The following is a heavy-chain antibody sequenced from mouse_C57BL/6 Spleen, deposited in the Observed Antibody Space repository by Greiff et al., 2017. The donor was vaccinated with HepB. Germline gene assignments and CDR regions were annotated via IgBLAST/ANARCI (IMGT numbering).Heavy chain of an antibody. Sequence: QVQLQQPGSELVRPGSSVKLSCKASGYTFTSYWMDWVKQRPGQGLEWIGNIYPSDSETHYNQKFKDKATLTVDKSSSTAYMQLSRLTSEDSAVYYCLTGGGPFDYWGQGTTLTVSS. V-gene: IGHV1-61*01. CDR3: LTGGGPFDY. J-gene: IGHJ2*01. D-gene: IGHD4-1*01. CDR1: GYTFTSYW. CDR2: IYPSDSET.